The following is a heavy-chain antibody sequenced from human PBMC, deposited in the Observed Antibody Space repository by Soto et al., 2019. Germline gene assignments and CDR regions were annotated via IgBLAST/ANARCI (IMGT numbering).Heavy chain of an antibody. CDR2: ISAYNGNT. J-gene: IGHJ4*01. D-gene: IGHD6-13*01. Sequence: ASVKVSCKASGYTFTSYGISWVRQAPGQGLEWMGWISAYNGNTNYAQKLQGRVTMTTDTSTSTAYMELRSLRSDDTAVYYCALSPPPTTYSRIGYRGHVHLVPVSS. CDR1: GYTFTSYG. V-gene: IGHV1-18*04. CDR3: ALSPPPTTYSRIGY.